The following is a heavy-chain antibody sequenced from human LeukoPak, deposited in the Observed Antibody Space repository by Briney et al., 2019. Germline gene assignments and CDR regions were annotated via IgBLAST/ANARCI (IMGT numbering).Heavy chain of an antibody. J-gene: IGHJ5*02. CDR3: ARDYDSSSWYEGSWFDP. D-gene: IGHD6-13*01. CDR1: VFTFSSYS. CDR2: ICSSSSYI. V-gene: IGHV3-21*01. Sequence: PGGSLRLSCAASVFTFSSYSMNWVRQAPGRGLEWVSCICSSSSYIYYADSVKGRFTISRDNAKNSLYLQMNSLRAEDTAVYDCARDYDSSSWYEGSWFDPWGQGTLVTVSS.